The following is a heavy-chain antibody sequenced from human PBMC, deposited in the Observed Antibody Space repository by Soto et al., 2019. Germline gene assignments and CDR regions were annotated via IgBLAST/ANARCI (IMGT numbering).Heavy chain of an antibody. Sequence: ASVKVSCKASGYTLTSYAMHWVRQAPGQRLEWMGWINAGNGNTKYSQKFQGRVTITRDTSASTAYMELSSLRSEDTAVYYCARNLMDYDILTGYYMAYYFEYWGQGTLVTVSS. CDR1: GYTLTSYA. J-gene: IGHJ4*02. CDR3: ARNLMDYDILTGYYMAYYFEY. D-gene: IGHD3-9*01. V-gene: IGHV1-3*01. CDR2: INAGNGNT.